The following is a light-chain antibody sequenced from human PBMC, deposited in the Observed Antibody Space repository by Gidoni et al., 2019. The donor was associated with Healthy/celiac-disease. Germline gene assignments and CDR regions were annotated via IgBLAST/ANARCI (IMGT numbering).Light chain of an antibody. CDR1: QSVSSN. V-gene: IGKV3-15*01. J-gene: IGKJ2*01. CDR3: QQYNNWSSHT. Sequence: EIVMTQSPSTRSVSTGERGTLYCRASQSVSSNLAWYQQKPGQAPRLLIYCASTSATGIPARLSGSGSWTEFILIISSMQSEDFSVSYCQQYNNWSSHTFGQGTKLEIK. CDR2: CAS.